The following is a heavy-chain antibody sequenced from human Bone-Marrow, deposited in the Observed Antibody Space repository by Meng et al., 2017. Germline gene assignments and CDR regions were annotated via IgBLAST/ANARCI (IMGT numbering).Heavy chain of an antibody. CDR3: ARVIYRPSGHNYFDP. V-gene: IGHV4-4*02. Sequence: ADLQEWAAGLLKPSETLSLTCVVSGGSFSSPNWWSWVRQPPGRGLEWIGEIYHSGSTTYNPSLLSRVTISVDKSKNQFSLKLSSVTAADTAIYYCARVIYRPSGHNYFDPWGQGTLVTVSS. D-gene: IGHD1-26*01. CDR1: GGSFSSPNW. J-gene: IGHJ5*02. CDR2: IYHSGST.